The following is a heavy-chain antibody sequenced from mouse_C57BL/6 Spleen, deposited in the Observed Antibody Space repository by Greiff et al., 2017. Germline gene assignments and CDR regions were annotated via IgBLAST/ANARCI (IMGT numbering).Heavy chain of an antibody. V-gene: IGHV1-72*01. CDR2: IDPNSGGT. Sequence: QVQLQQPGAELVKPGASVKLSCKASGYTFTSYWMHWVKQRPGRGLEWIGRIDPNSGGTKYNEKFKSKATLTVDKPTSTAYMQLISLTSEDSAVYYCARYSSYWYFDVWGTGTTVTVSS. D-gene: IGHD2-5*01. CDR3: ARYSSYWYFDV. J-gene: IGHJ1*03. CDR1: GYTFTSYW.